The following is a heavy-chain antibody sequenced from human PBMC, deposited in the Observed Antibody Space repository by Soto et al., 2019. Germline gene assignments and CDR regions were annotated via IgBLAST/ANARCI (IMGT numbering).Heavy chain of an antibody. CDR2: IYYSGST. V-gene: IGHV4-31*03. CDR3: ARGYSSSPYYFDY. CDR1: GGSISSGGYY. D-gene: IGHD6-13*01. J-gene: IGHJ4*02. Sequence: SETLSLTCTVSGGSISSGGYYWNWIRQHPGKGLEWFGYIYYSGSTYYNPSLKSRVIISVDTSKNQFSLKLSSVTAADTAVYYCARGYSSSPYYFDYWGQGTLVTVSS.